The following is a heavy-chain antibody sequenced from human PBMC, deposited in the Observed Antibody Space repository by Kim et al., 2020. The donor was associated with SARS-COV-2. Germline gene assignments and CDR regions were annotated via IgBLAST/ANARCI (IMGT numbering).Heavy chain of an antibody. V-gene: IGHV3-30*02. CDR2: ITYDGSTK. J-gene: IGHJ4*01. CDR1: GFTFSSYG. Sequence: GGSLRLSCAASGFTFSSYGMPWVRQAPGKGLEWVSSITYDGSTKYYADSVKGRFTISRDNSKNPLFLQMNSLGAEATAVYYCAKAMFVVVFAASPPDYWG. CDR3: AKAMFVVVFAASPPDY. D-gene: IGHD2-15*01.